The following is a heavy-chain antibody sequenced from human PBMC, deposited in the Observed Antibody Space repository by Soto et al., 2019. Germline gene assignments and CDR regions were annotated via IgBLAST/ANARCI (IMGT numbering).Heavy chain of an antibody. J-gene: IGHJ4*02. CDR2: ISDDGARI. D-gene: IGHD2-2*01. V-gene: IGHV3-74*01. CDR1: GFVFEVYR. Sequence: LRLSCVASGFVFEVYRMHWVRQVPGKGLEWVSRISDDGARIDYADSVRGRFTISRDNAKNALYLQMNALRGEDTAVYFCTRGPRPSSIGTGAVWGRGVLVTVSS. CDR3: TRGPRPSSIGTGAV.